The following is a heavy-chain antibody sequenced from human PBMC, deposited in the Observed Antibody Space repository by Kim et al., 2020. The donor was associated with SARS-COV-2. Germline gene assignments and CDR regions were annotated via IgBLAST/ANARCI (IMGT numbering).Heavy chain of an antibody. CDR2: IIPIFGTA. J-gene: IGHJ3*02. Sequence: SVKVSCKASGGTFSSYAISWVRQAPGQGLEWMGGIIPIFGTANYAQKFQGRVTITADESTSTAYMELSSLRSEDTAVYYCARIVVVSPSGAFDIWGQGTMVTVSS. CDR1: GGTFSSYA. CDR3: ARIVVVSPSGAFDI. V-gene: IGHV1-69*13. D-gene: IGHD2-15*01.